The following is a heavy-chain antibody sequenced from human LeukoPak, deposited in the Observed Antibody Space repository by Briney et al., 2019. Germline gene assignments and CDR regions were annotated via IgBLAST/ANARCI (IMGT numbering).Heavy chain of an antibody. Sequence: SETLSLTCAVYGGSFSGYYWSWIRQPPGKGLEWIGESKHSGGTNYNPSLKSRVTIPVDTSKKQFSLTLTSVTAADTAVYYCARGQWEVRGIIITQLDYWGQGSLVTVSS. D-gene: IGHD3-10*01. CDR2: SKHSGGT. CDR3: ARGQWEVRGIIITQLDY. CDR1: GGSFSGYY. V-gene: IGHV4-34*01. J-gene: IGHJ4*02.